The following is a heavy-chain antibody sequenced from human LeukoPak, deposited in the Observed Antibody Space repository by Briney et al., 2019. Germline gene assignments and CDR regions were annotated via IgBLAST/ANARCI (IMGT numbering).Heavy chain of an antibody. CDR1: GGTFSSYA. V-gene: IGHV1-69*01. CDR3: ARDATVFGVEEEFYHYYGMDV. J-gene: IGHJ6*02. Sequence: SVKVSCKASGGTFSSYAISWVRQAPGQGLEWMGGIIPIFGTANYAQKFQGRVTITADESTSTACMELSSLRSEDTAVYYCARDATVFGVEEEFYHYYGMDVWGQGTTVTVSS. CDR2: IIPIFGTA. D-gene: IGHD3-3*01.